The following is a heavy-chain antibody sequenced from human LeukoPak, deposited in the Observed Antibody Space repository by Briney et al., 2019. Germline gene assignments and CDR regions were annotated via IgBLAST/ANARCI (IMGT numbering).Heavy chain of an antibody. D-gene: IGHD4-11*01. J-gene: IGHJ4*02. CDR2: ISYDGSNK. CDR1: GFTFSSYW. Sequence: GGSLRLSCAASGFTFSSYWMSWVRQAPGKGLEWVAVISYDGSNKYYADSVKGRFTISRDNSKNTLYLQMNSLRAEDTAVYYCAKDSKLGIDYSFDYWGQGTLVTVSS. CDR3: AKDSKLGIDYSFDY. V-gene: IGHV3-30*18.